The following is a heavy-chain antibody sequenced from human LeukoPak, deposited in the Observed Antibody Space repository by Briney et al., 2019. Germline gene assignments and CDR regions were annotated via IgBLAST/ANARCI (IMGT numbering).Heavy chain of an antibody. Sequence: GASVKVSCKASGGTFSSYAISWVRQAHGQGLEWMGGIIPIFGTANYAQKFQGRVTITADESTSTAYMELSSLRSEDTAVYYCARDRVIRDRSWYSLAYYYYYGMDVWGQGTTVTVSS. D-gene: IGHD6-13*01. CDR1: GGTFSSYA. J-gene: IGHJ6*02. V-gene: IGHV1-69*13. CDR2: IIPIFGTA. CDR3: ARDRVIRDRSWYSLAYYYYYGMDV.